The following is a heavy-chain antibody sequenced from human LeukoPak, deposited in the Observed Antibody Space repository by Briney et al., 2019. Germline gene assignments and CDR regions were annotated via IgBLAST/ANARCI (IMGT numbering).Heavy chain of an antibody. V-gene: IGHV3-30*02. D-gene: IGHD6-13*01. J-gene: IGHJ4*02. CDR2: IRYDGSNK. CDR1: GFPFSSYG. Sequence: GGSLRLSCAASGFPFSSYGMHWVRQAPGKGLEWVAFIRYDGSNKYYADSVKGRFTISRDNSKNTLYLQMNSLRAEDTAVYYSAKAEGIAAAGTDYWGQGTLVTVSS. CDR3: AKAEGIAAAGTDY.